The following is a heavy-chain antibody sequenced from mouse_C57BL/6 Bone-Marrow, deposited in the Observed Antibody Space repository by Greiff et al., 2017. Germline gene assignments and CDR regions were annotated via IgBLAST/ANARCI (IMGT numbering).Heavy chain of an antibody. Sequence: QVQLQQSGAELVRPGTSVKLSCKASGYTFTSYWMHWVKQRPGQGLEWIGVIDPSDSYTNYNQKFKGKATLTVDTSSSTAYMQLSSLTSEDSAVYYCARFDGLMDYWGQGTSVTVSS. CDR2: IDPSDSYT. CDR3: ARFDGLMDY. D-gene: IGHD2-3*01. J-gene: IGHJ4*01. V-gene: IGHV1-59*01. CDR1: GYTFTSYW.